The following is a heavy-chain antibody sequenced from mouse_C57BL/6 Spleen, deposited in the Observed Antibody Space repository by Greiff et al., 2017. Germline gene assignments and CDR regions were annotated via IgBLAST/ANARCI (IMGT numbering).Heavy chain of an antibody. J-gene: IGHJ3*01. Sequence: QVQLQQPGAELVMPGASVKLSCKASGYTFTSYWMHWVKQRPGQGLEWIGEIDPSASYTNYNQKFKGKSTLTVDKSSSTAYMRLSSLTAEDSAVYYRGSSLGRGWFAYWGQGTLVTVSA. CDR3: GSSLGRGWFAY. CDR2: IDPSASYT. V-gene: IGHV1-69*01. CDR1: GYTFTSYW. D-gene: IGHD4-1*01.